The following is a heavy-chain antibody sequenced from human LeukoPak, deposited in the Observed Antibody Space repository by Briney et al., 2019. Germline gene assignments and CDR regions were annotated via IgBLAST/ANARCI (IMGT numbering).Heavy chain of an antibody. V-gene: IGHV4-39*01. CDR3: ARRPPGYDFWSGYYKPYYFDY. J-gene: IGHJ4*02. Sequence: SETLSLTCTVSGGSISSSSYYWGWIRQPPGKGLEWIGSIYYGGSTYYNPSLKSRVTISVDTSKNQFSLKLSSVTAADTAVYYCARRPPGYDFWSGYYKPYYFDYWGQGTPVTVSS. D-gene: IGHD3-3*01. CDR2: IYYGGST. CDR1: GGSISSSSYY.